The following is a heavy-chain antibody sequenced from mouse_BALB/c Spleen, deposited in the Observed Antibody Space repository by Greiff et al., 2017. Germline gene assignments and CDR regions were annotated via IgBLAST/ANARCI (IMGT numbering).Heavy chain of an antibody. J-gene: IGHJ3*01. V-gene: IGHV5-6-5*01. CDR1: GFTFSSYA. D-gene: IGHD2-4*01. CDR2: ISSGGST. Sequence: EVKLVESGGGLVKPGGSLKLSCAASGFTFSSYAMSWVRQTPEKRLEWVASISSGGSTYYPDSVKGRFTISRDNARNILYLQMSSLRSEDTAMYYCARGVYDYGGFAYWGQGTLVTVAA. CDR3: ARGVYDYGGFAY.